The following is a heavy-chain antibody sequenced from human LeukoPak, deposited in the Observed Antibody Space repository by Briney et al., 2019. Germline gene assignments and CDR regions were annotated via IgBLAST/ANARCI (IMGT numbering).Heavy chain of an antibody. D-gene: IGHD5-18*01. CDR3: ARFSGEPAMVTDYFDY. J-gene: IGHJ4*02. V-gene: IGHV5-51*01. Sequence: GESLKISCKGSGYSFTNYWIGWVRQMPGKGLEWMGIIYPGDSDTRYSPSFQGQVTISADKSISTAYLQWSSLKASDTAMYYCARFSGEPAMVTDYFDYWGQGTLVTVSS. CDR2: IYPGDSDT. CDR1: GYSFTNYW.